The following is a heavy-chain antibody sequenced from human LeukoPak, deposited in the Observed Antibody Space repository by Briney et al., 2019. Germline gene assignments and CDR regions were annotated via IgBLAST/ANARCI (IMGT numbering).Heavy chain of an antibody. CDR3: AKGTWGHCLNDY. CDR2: IGGSGGST. Sequence: GGSLRLSCAASGFTFSSYAMSWVRQAPGKGLEWVSAIGGSGGSTYYADSVKGRFTISRDNSKNTLYLQMNSLRAEDTAVYYCAKGTWGHCLNDYWGQGTLVTVS. V-gene: IGHV3-23*01. CDR1: GFTFSSYA. D-gene: IGHD7-27*01. J-gene: IGHJ4*02.